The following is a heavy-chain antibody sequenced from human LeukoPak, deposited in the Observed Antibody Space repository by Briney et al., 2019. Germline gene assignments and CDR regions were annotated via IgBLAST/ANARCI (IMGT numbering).Heavy chain of an antibody. D-gene: IGHD3-3*01. CDR2: IYHSGST. Sequence: SETLSLTCAVSGGSISSGGYSWSWIRQPPGKGLEWIGYIYHSGSTYYNPSLKSRVTISVDRSKNQFSLKLGSVTAADTAVYYCARETGAWSPIDYWGQGTLVTVSS. J-gene: IGHJ4*02. V-gene: IGHV4-30-2*01. CDR3: ARETGAWSPIDY. CDR1: GGSISSGGYS.